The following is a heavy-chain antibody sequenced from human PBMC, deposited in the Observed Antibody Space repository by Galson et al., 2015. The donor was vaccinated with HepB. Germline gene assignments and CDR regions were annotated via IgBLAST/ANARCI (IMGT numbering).Heavy chain of an antibody. Sequence: SVKVSCKAPGGTFSSSAISWVRQAPGQGLEWMGGIIPIFGTANYAQKLQGRVKITADASTSTAYMELSSLRSEDTAVYYCARDLWRYYEGSGYSPRRDYGMDVWGQGTTVTVSS. J-gene: IGHJ6*02. D-gene: IGHD3-22*01. CDR1: GGTFSSSA. CDR2: IIPIFGTA. V-gene: IGHV1-69*13. CDR3: ARDLWRYYEGSGYSPRRDYGMDV.